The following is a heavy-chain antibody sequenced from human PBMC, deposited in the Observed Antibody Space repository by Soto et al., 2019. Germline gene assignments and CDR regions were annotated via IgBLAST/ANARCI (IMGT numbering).Heavy chain of an antibody. V-gene: IGHV3-66*01. D-gene: IGHD3-10*01. Sequence: GSLRLSCAASGFTVSSNYMSWVRQAPGKGLECFFVIYSGGSTYYADSVKGRFTISRDNAKNSLYLQMNSLRAEDTAVYYCARELFSYWGQGTLVTVSS. CDR1: GFTVSSNY. J-gene: IGHJ4*02. CDR2: IYSGGST. CDR3: ARELFSY.